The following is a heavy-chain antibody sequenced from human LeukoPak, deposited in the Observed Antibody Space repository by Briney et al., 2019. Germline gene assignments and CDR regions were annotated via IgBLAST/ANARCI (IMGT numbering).Heavy chain of an antibody. CDR2: ISSSGSTI. V-gene: IGHV3-48*04. D-gene: IGHD3-10*02. CDR1: GFTFSSYW. J-gene: IGHJ6*04. Sequence: GGSLRLSCAASGFTFSSYWMSWVRQAPGKGLEWVSYISSSGSTIYYADSVKGRFTISRDNAKNSLYLQMNSLRAEDTVVYYCAELGITMIGGVWGKGTTVTISS. CDR3: AELGITMIGGV.